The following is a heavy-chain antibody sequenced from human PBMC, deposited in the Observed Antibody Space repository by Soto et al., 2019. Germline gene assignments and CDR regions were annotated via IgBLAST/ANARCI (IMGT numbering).Heavy chain of an antibody. V-gene: IGHV4-30-4*01. D-gene: IGHD3-22*01. CDR1: GGSISSGDYY. J-gene: IGHJ4*02. CDR3: AGQYYYDSSGYLHVDY. CDR2: IYYSGST. Sequence: PSETLSLTCTVSGGSISSGDYYWSWIRQPPGKGLEWIGYIYYSGSTYYNPSLKSRVTISVDTSKNQFSLKLSSVTAADTAVYYCAGQYYYDSSGYLHVDYWGQGTLVTVSS.